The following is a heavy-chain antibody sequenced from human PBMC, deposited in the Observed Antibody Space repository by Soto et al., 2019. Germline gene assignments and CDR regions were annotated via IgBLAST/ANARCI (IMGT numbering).Heavy chain of an antibody. D-gene: IGHD5-18*01. CDR3: AKGHKRGYGYRGAFDY. V-gene: IGHV3-30*18. CDR2: ISYDGSNK. CDR1: GFTFSSYG. Sequence: QVQLVESGGGVVQPGRSLRLSCAASGFTFSSYGMHWVRQAPGKGLEWVAVISYDGSNKYYADSVKGRFTISRDNSKNTLYLQMNSLRAEDTAVYYCAKGHKRGYGYRGAFDYWGQGTLVTVSS. J-gene: IGHJ4*02.